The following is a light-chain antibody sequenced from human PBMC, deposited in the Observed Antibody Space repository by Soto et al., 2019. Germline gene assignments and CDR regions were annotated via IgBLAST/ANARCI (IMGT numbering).Light chain of an antibody. V-gene: IGKV1-5*03. Sequence: DIQMTQSPSTLSAFVGDRVTITCRASQSLSGWLAWYQQKPGKAPKLLIRKATSLERGVPSRYSGRGSGTEFTLTISSLQPDDSATYHCKHYNGYPITFGGGTKVEIK. CDR1: QSLSGW. J-gene: IGKJ4*01. CDR2: KAT. CDR3: KHYNGYPIT.